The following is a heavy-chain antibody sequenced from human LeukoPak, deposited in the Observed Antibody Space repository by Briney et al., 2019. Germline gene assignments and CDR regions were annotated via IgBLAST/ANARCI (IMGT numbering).Heavy chain of an antibody. D-gene: IGHD2-8*01. J-gene: IGHJ6*03. CDR1: GYSISSGYY. V-gene: IGHV4-38-2*02. CDR2: IYYSGST. CDR3: AKYPRVRYYYYMDV. Sequence: SETLSLTCTVSGYSISSGYYWGWIRQPPGKGLEWIGSIYYSGSTYYNPSLKSRVTISVDTSKNQFSLKLSSVTAADTAVYYCAKYPRVRYYYYMDVWGKGTTVTISS.